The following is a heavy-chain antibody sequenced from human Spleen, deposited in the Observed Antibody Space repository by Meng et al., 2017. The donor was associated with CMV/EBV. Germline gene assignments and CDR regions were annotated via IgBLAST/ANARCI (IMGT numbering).Heavy chain of an antibody. CDR3: ARRGGTYYVDF. V-gene: IGHV4-61*01. Sequence: GSLRLSCTVSGASVSSGSYYWTWIRQPPGKGLEWIGNIYHSGSSNYNPSLKSRVAISLDTSKNQFSLKLSSVTAADTAVYYCARRGGTYYVDFWGQGTLVTVSS. J-gene: IGHJ4*02. CDR2: IYHSGSS. CDR1: GASVSSGSYY. D-gene: IGHD1-26*01.